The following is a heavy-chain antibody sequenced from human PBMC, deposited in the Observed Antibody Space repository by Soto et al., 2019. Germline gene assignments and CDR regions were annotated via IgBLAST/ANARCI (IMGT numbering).Heavy chain of an antibody. D-gene: IGHD3-3*01. J-gene: IGHJ4*02. V-gene: IGHV3-23*01. CDR2: ISGSGGST. CDR3: AKVSDFWSGYFDFDY. CDR1: GFTFSSYA. Sequence: GGSLRLSCAASGFTFSSYAMSWVRQAPGKGLEWVSAISGSGGSTYYADSVKGRFTISRDNSKNTLYLQMNSLRAEDTAVYYCAKVSDFWSGYFDFDYWGQGTLVTVSS.